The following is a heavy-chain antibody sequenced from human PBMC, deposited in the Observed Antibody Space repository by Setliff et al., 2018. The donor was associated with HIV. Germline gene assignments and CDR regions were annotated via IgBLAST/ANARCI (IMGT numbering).Heavy chain of an antibody. CDR1: GGSISSSSYY. J-gene: IGHJ4*02. D-gene: IGHD3-10*01. CDR2: IYYSGST. V-gene: IGHV4-39*01. CDR3: ASGELAYFDY. Sequence: SETLSLTCTVSGGSISSSSYYWGWIRQPPGKGLEWIGSIYYSGSTYYNPSLKSRVTIPVDTSKNQFSLKQSSVTAADTAVYYCASGELAYFDYWGQGTLVTVSS.